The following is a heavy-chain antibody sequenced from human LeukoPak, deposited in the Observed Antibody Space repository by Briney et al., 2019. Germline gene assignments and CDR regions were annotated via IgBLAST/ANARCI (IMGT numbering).Heavy chain of an antibody. CDR1: GYTFTGYY. CDR2: INPNSGGT. CDR3: ARGGNDSSGYYYVGY. Sequence: GASVKVSCKASGYTFTGYYMHWVRQAPGQGLEWMGWINPNSGGTSYAQKFQGRVTMTRDTSISTAYMELSRLRSDDTAVYYCARGGNDSSGYYYVGYWGQGTLVTVSS. J-gene: IGHJ4*02. V-gene: IGHV1-2*02. D-gene: IGHD3-22*01.